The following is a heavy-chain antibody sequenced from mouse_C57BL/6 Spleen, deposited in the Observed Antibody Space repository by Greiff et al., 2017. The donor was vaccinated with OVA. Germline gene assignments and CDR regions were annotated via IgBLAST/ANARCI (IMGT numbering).Heavy chain of an antibody. CDR3: ARGEAYYSNSYYAMDY. CDR1: GFTFSDYY. D-gene: IGHD2-5*01. CDR2: INYDGSST. V-gene: IGHV5-16*01. Sequence: EVMLVESEGGLVQPGSSMKLSCTASGFTFSDYYMAWVRQVPEKGLEWVANINYDGSSTYYLDSLKSRFIISRDNAKNILYLQMSSLKSEDTATYYCARGEAYYSNSYYAMDYWGQGTSVTVSS. J-gene: IGHJ4*01.